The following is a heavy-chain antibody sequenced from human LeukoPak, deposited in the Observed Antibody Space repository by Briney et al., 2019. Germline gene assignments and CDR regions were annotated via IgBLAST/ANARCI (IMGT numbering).Heavy chain of an antibody. V-gene: IGHV3-74*01. Sequence: GGSLRLSCAASGFTFSSYWMHWVRQAPGKGLVWVSRINTDGGSTSYADSVKGRFTISRDNAKNTLYLQMNSLRAEDTAVYYCARVSTNWAGIDYFDYWGQGTLVTVYS. J-gene: IGHJ4*02. D-gene: IGHD7-27*01. CDR1: GFTFSSYW. CDR2: INTDGGST. CDR3: ARVSTNWAGIDYFDY.